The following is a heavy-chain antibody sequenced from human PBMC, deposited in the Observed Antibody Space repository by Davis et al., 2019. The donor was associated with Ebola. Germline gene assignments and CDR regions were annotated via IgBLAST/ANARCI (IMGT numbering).Heavy chain of an antibody. J-gene: IGHJ6*02. CDR1: GFTFSSYG. CDR3: AKLDTRSPLRLSGYDYYYYGMDV. CDR2: ISYDGSNK. V-gene: IGHV3-30*18. Sequence: PGGSLRLSCAASGFTFSSYGMHWVRQAPGKGLEWVAVISYDGSNKYYADSVKGRFTISRDNSKNTLYLQMNSLRAEDTAVYYCAKLDTRSPLRLSGYDYYYYGMDVWGQGTTVTVSS. D-gene: IGHD5-12*01.